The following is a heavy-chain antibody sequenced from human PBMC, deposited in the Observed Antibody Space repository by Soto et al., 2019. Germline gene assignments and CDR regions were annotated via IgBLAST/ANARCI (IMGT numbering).Heavy chain of an antibody. V-gene: IGHV4-39*01. CDR2: IYYDGNT. Sequence: QLQLQESGPGLVKPSETLSLTCTVSGGSITSSSHYWGWIRQPPGKGLESVANIYYDGNTYYNPSLESRVTISLDTSKNQFSLRLDSVTAADTAVYYCARSSITPRLFMYPFDCWGQGILVTVSS. J-gene: IGHJ4*02. CDR3: ARSSITPRLFMYPFDC. D-gene: IGHD6-6*01. CDR1: GGSITSSSHY.